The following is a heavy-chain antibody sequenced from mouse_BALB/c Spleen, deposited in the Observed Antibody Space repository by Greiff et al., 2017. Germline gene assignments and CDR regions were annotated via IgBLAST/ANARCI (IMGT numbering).Heavy chain of an antibody. Sequence: VQLKESGAELMKPGASVKISCKATGYTFSSYWIEWVKQRPGHGLEWIGEILPGSGSTNYNEKFKGKATFTADTSSNTAYMQLSSLTSEDSAVYYCARGIGTTVVAGYYFDYWGQGTTLTVSS. CDR1: GYTFSSYW. CDR3: ARGIGTTVVAGYYFDY. CDR2: ILPGSGST. J-gene: IGHJ2*01. V-gene: IGHV1-9*01. D-gene: IGHD1-1*01.